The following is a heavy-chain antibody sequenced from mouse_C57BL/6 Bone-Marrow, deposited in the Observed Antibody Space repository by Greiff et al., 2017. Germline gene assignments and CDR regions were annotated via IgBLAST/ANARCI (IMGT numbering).Heavy chain of an antibody. CDR3: ARDDYLYAMDY. CDR2: SRNKANDYTT. D-gene: IGHD1-1*01. CDR1: GFTFSDFY. J-gene: IGHJ4*01. V-gene: IGHV7-1*01. Sequence: EVQGVESGGGLVQSGRSLRLSCATSGFTFSDFYMEWVRQAPGKGLEWIAASRNKANDYTTEYSASVKGRFIVSRDTSQSILYLQMNALRAEDTAIYYCARDDYLYAMDYWGQGTSVTVSS.